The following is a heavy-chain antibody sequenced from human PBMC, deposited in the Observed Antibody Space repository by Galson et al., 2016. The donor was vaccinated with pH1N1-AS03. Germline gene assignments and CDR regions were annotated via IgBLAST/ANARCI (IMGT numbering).Heavy chain of an antibody. CDR2: IYYSGST. CDR1: SASISSYY. V-gene: IGHV4-59*01. D-gene: IGHD3-16*01. Sequence: ETLSLTCTFSSASISSYYLSWIRQPPGKGLEWIGYIYYSGSTNYNPSLKSRVTISIDTSKNQFSLKLSSVTAADTAVYYCAGGSPAPFDYWGQGTLFTVSS. J-gene: IGHJ4*02. CDR3: AGGSPAPFDY.